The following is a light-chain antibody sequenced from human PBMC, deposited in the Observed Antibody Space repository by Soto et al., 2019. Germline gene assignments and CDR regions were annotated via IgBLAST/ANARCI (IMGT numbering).Light chain of an antibody. V-gene: IGLV1-44*01. Sequence: QAVVTQPPSASGTPGQRVTISCSGSSSNIGSNTVNWYQQLPGTAPKLLIYSNNQRPSGVPDRFSGSKSGTSASLAISGHQSEDEADYYCAAWDDSPNGWVFGGGTKLTVL. CDR1: SSNIGSNT. CDR3: AAWDDSPNGWV. CDR2: SNN. J-gene: IGLJ3*02.